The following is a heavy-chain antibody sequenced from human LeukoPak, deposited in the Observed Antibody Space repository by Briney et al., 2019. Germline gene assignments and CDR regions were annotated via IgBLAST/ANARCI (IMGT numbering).Heavy chain of an antibody. V-gene: IGHV1-18*01. CDR1: GYTLTSYG. Sequence: GASVKVSCKASGYTLTSYGISWVRQAPGQGLEWMGWISAYNGNTNYAQELQGRVTMTTDTSTSTAYMELKSLKSDDTAVYYCARGYTSGWHGTAFDYWGQGTLVTVSS. J-gene: IGHJ4*02. CDR3: ARGYTSGWHGTAFDY. D-gene: IGHD6-19*01. CDR2: ISAYNGNT.